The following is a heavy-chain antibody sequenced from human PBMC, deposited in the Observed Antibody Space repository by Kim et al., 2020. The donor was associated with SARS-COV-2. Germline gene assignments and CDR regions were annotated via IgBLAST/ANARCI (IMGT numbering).Heavy chain of an antibody. D-gene: IGHD5-18*01. J-gene: IGHJ6*03. Sequence: GGSLRLSCAASGFTFSSYAMHWVRQAPGKGLEWVAVISYDGSNKYYADSVKGRFTISRDNSKNTLYLQMNSLRAEDTAVYYCARDSVDTAMVIEMIHMDVWGKGTTVTVSS. CDR1: GFTFSSYA. CDR2: ISYDGSNK. CDR3: ARDSVDTAMVIEMIHMDV. V-gene: IGHV3-30-3*01.